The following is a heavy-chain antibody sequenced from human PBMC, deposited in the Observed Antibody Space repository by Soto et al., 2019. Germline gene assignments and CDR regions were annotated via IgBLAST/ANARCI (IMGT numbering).Heavy chain of an antibody. D-gene: IGHD4-17*01. CDR1: GGSIISYY. Sequence: PSETLSLTCTVSGGSIISYYWSWIRQPPGKGLEWIGYIYYSGSTNYNPSLKSRVTISVDTSKNQFSLKLSSVTAADTAVYYCARAYGDYAIDYWGQGTLVTVSS. CDR2: IYYSGST. J-gene: IGHJ4*02. V-gene: IGHV4-59*08. CDR3: ARAYGDYAIDY.